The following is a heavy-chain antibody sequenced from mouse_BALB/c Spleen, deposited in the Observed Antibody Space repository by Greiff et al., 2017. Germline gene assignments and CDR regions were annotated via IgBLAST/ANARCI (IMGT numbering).Heavy chain of an antibody. V-gene: IGHV1-66*01. Sequence: QVQLQQSGPELVKPGASVKISCKASGYSFTSYYIHWVKQRPGQGLEWIGWIFPGSGNTKYNEKFKGKATLTADTSSSTAYMQLSSLTSEDSAVYFCARLANWDAMDYWGQGTSVTVSS. CDR1: GYSFTSYY. J-gene: IGHJ4*01. D-gene: IGHD4-1*01. CDR2: IFPGSGNT. CDR3: ARLANWDAMDY.